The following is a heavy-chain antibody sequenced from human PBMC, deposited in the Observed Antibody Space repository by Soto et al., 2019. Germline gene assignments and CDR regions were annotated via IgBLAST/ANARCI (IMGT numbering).Heavy chain of an antibody. CDR1: GGTFSSYA. Sequence: SVKVSCKASGGTFSSYAISWVRQAPGQGLEWMGGIIPIFGTANYAQKFQGRVTITADESTSTAYMELSSLRSEDTAVYYCARRSTGLINGGWQYYYGMHVWGQGTTVTVS. J-gene: IGHJ6*02. CDR3: ARRSTGLINGGWQYYYGMHV. CDR2: IIPIFGTA. V-gene: IGHV1-69*13. D-gene: IGHD2-2*01.